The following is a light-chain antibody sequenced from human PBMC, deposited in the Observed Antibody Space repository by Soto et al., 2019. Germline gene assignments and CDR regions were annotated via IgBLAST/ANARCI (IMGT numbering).Light chain of an antibody. V-gene: IGKV1-5*03. J-gene: IGKJ1*01. Sequence: DIQMTQYPSTLSSSVGDRFTITFRASQSISNWLAWYQQKPGKAPKLLIYKASSLESGVPSRFSGSGSGTEFTLTISSLQPDDFGTYYCQEYNSYWTFGQGTKVDIK. CDR3: QEYNSYWT. CDR2: KAS. CDR1: QSISNW.